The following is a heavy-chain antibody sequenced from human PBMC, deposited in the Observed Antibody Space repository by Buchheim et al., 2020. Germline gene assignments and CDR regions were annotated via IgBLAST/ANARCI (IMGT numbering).Heavy chain of an antibody. CDR3: ARVKPVDYHLMTGYSDRGWFAP. D-gene: IGHD3-9*01. CDR1: GYTFTGYY. J-gene: IGHJ5*02. V-gene: IGHV1-2*04. CDR2: INPNSGGT. Sequence: QVQLVQSGAEVKKPGASVKVSCKASGYTFTGYYMHWVRQAPGQGLEWMGWINPNSGGTNYAQKFQGWVTMTRDTSISTAYMELSRLRSDDTAVYYCARVKPVDYHLMTGYSDRGWFAPWGQGTL.